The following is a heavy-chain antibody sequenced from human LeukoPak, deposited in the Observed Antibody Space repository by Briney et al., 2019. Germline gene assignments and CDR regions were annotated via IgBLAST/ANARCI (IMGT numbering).Heavy chain of an antibody. J-gene: IGHJ4*02. V-gene: IGHV4-39*01. Sequence: SETLSLTCSVSGGSISGSSYYWGWIRQPPGKGLEWIGSIYYSKNTYYNPSLKSRVTISADTSKNQFSLTLGSVSATDTAVYYCASPRGFSYGYFDNWGQGTLVTVSS. CDR1: GGSISGSSYY. D-gene: IGHD5-18*01. CDR2: IYYSKNT. CDR3: ASPRGFSYGYFDN.